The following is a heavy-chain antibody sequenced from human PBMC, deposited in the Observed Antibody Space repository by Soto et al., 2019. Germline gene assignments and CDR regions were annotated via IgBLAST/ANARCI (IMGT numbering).Heavy chain of an antibody. J-gene: IGHJ5*02. Sequence: EVQLLESGGDLVQPGGSLRLSCAVSGFTFSSFAMSWVRQAPGKGLEWVSAISSSGISTYSADSVKGRFTISRDNSKNTLYLQMNSRRAEDTAVYYCAKDISNGLTKNWFDPWGQGTLVTVSS. CDR2: ISSSGIST. V-gene: IGHV3-23*01. CDR1: GFTFSSFA. CDR3: AKDISNGLTKNWFDP. D-gene: IGHD2-8*01.